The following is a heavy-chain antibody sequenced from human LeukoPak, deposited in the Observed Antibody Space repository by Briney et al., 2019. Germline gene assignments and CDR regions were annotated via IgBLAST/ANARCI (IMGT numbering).Heavy chain of an antibody. Sequence: GASVKVSCKASGYTFTGYYMHWVRQAPGQGLEWMARINPNSGGTNYAQRFQGRVTMTRDTSISTAYMELSRLRSDDTAVYYCAREGTGYSSSWRSGASVDYWGQGTLVTVSS. V-gene: IGHV1-2*06. J-gene: IGHJ4*02. CDR1: GYTFTGYY. D-gene: IGHD6-13*01. CDR3: AREGTGYSSSWRSGASVDY. CDR2: INPNSGGT.